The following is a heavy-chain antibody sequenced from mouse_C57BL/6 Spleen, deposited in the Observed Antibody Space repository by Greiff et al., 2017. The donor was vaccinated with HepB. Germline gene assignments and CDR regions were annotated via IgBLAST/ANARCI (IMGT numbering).Heavy chain of an antibody. Sequence: QVQLKQSGPELVKPGASVKISCKASGYAFSSSWMNWVKQRPGKGLEWIGRIYPGDGDTNYNGKFKGKATLTADKSSSTAYMQLSSLTSEDSAVYFCARTPYGPYYFDYWGQGTTLTVSS. V-gene: IGHV1-82*01. CDR3: ARTPYGPYYFDY. CDR2: IYPGDGDT. J-gene: IGHJ2*01. CDR1: GYAFSSSW. D-gene: IGHD1-1*01.